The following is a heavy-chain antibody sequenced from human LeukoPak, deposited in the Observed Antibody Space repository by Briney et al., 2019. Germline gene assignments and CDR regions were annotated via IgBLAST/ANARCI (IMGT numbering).Heavy chain of an antibody. CDR2: IKEDGTEK. CDR3: ARGGGYFTYNY. Sequence: GGSLTLSCAASGFTFSSYWMTWLRQAPGKGLEWVANIKEDGTEKYYVDSVKGRFTISRDNAKNSLYLQMNSLRAEDTALYYCARGGGYFTYNYWGQGALVTVSS. D-gene: IGHD3-16*01. V-gene: IGHV3-7*01. J-gene: IGHJ4*02. CDR1: GFTFSSYW.